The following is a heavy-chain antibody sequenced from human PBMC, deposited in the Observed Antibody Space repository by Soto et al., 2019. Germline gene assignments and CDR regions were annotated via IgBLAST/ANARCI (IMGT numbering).Heavy chain of an antibody. V-gene: IGHV3-7*04. CDR2: IRHDGSEK. CDR1: GFTFSNSW. J-gene: IGHJ4*02. CDR3: ARGSGSLDY. D-gene: IGHD1-26*01. Sequence: EVQLVESGGGLVQPGGSLRLSCAASGFTFSNSWMNWVRQAPGKGLEWVANIRHDGSEKYYVDSVKGRFAISRDNAKNSLYLEINSLRAEDTAVFSCARGSGSLDYWGQGTLVTVSS.